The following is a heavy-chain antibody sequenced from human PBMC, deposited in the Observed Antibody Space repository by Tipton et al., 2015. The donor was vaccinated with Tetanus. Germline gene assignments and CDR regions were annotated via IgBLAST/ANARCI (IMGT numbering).Heavy chain of an antibody. Sequence: TLSLTCTVSGGSINSGGYFWNWIRQQPGKGPEWIGYIYYTGNTYYNPSLKSRVTISVDTSNNQFTLRLISVTAADTAVYYCARGGDTYFGSSCFYDWWGQGTRVTVSS. CDR3: ARGGDTYFGSSCFYDW. CDR2: IYYTGNT. J-gene: IGHJ4*02. D-gene: IGHD3-22*01. V-gene: IGHV4-31*03. CDR1: GGSINSGGYF.